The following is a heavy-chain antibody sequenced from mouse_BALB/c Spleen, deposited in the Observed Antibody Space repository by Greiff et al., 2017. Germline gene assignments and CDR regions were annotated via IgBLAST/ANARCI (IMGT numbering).Heavy chain of an antibody. CDR3: ARCARSPAWFAY. J-gene: IGHJ3*01. CDR1: GYSITSDYA. D-gene: IGHD1-1*01. V-gene: IGHV3-2*02. Sequence: EVKLQESGPGLVKPSQSLSLTCTVTGYSITSDYAWNWIRQFPGNKLEWMGYISYSGSTSYNPSLKSRISITRDTSKNQFFLQLNSVTTEDTATYYCARCARSPAWFAYWGQGTLVTVSA. CDR2: ISYSGST.